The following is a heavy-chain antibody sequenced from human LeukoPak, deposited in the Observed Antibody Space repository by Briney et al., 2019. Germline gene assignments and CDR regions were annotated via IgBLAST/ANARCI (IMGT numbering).Heavy chain of an antibody. D-gene: IGHD2-15*01. Sequence: PSETLSLTCAVYGESLNSYYWSWVRQPPGERLEWIGEIYESGTTKYNPSLKSRVAISMVPSKQQFSLILSSVTAADTAVYYCARGAWATRLASWGLGTPVIVSS. J-gene: IGHJ4*02. CDR1: GESLNSYY. CDR2: IYESGTT. V-gene: IGHV4-34*01. CDR3: ARGAWATRLAS.